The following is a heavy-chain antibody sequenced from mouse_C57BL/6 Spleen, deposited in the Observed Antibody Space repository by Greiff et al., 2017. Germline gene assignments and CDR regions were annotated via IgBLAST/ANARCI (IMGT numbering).Heavy chain of an antibody. V-gene: IGHV1-20*01. CDR2: INPYNGDT. Sequence: EVQLQQSGPELVKPGDSVKISCKASGYSFTGYFMNWVMQSHGKSLEWIGRINPYNGDTFYNQKFKGKATLTVDKSSSTAHMELRSLTSEDSAVYYCARSGMVTTTWFAYWGQGTLVTVSA. CDR3: ARSGMVTTTWFAY. J-gene: IGHJ3*01. CDR1: GYSFTGYF. D-gene: IGHD2-2*01.